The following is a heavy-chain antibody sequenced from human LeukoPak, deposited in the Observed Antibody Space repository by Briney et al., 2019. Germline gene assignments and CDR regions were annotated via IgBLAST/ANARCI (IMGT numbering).Heavy chain of an antibody. CDR1: GGTFSSYA. CDR3: ARGGDGYNRRFDY. Sequence: SVKVSCKASGGTFSSYAISWVRQAPGQGLEWMGRIIPILGIANYAQKFQGRVTITADKSTSTAYMELSSLRSEDTAVYYCARGGDGYNRRFDYWGQGTLVTVSS. J-gene: IGHJ4*02. CDR2: IIPILGIA. V-gene: IGHV1-69*04. D-gene: IGHD5-24*01.